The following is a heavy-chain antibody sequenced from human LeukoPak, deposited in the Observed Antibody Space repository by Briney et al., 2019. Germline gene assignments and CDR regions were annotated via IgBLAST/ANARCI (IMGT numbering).Heavy chain of an antibody. D-gene: IGHD1-14*01. CDR3: ARVETTGRT. CDR2: ISRSGNFI. V-gene: IGHV3-21*01. CDR1: GFTFSNYV. Sequence: PGGSLRLSCAASGFTFSNYVMNWVRQAPGKGLEWVSSISRSGNFIYYGDSVKGRFTISRDNAKNSLYLQMNSLRAEDTAVYYCARVETTGRTWGQGTLVSVSA. J-gene: IGHJ4*02.